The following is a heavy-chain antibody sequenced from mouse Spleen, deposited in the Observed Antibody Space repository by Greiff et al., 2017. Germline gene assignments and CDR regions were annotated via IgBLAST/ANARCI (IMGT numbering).Heavy chain of an antibody. CDR2: IYPGSDNT. V-gene: IGHV1-66*01. CDR1: GYSFTSYY. Sequence: VQLQQSGPELVKPGASVKISCKASGYSFTSYYIHWVKQRPGQGLEWIGWIYPGSDNTKYNEKFKGKATLTADTSSSTAYMQLSSLTSEDSAVYYCAKTMITDWYFDVWGAGTTVTVSS. D-gene: IGHD2-4*01. CDR3: AKTMITDWYFDV. J-gene: IGHJ1*01.